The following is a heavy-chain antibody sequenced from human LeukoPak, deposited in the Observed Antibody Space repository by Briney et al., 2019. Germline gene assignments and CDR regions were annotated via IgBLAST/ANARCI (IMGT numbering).Heavy chain of an antibody. CDR1: GYMFTSYG. J-gene: IGHJ4*02. V-gene: IGHV1-18*03. Sequence: ASVKVSCKASGYMFTSYGFNWVRQAPGQGLEWMGWISVYNGNSNYAQNLQGRVTMTTDTSTSTAYMELRSLRSDDMAVYYCARVPSYSSSWYFSDYWGQGTLVTVSS. CDR2: ISVYNGNS. CDR3: ARVPSYSSSWYFSDY. D-gene: IGHD6-13*01.